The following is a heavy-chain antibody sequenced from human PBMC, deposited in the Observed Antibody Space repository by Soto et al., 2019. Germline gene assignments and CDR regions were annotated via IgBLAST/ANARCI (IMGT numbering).Heavy chain of an antibody. J-gene: IGHJ6*02. CDR2: IYYSGTT. D-gene: IGHD2-2*01. CDR1: GGSISGYH. Sequence: SETLSLTCTVSGGSISGYHWSWIRQPPGKRLEWIGYIYYSGTTNYNPSLKSRVTISVDTAKNQFSLKLSSVTAADTAVYYCARHDCISTNCYYYYYYSMDAWGQGTTVTVSS. V-gene: IGHV4-59*08. CDR3: ARHDCISTNCYYYYYYSMDA.